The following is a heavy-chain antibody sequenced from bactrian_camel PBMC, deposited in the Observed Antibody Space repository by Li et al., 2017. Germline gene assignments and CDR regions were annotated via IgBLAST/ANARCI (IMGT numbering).Heavy chain of an antibody. CDR3: AADALHGLGSPSN. D-gene: IGHD5*01. CDR1: GYTFRSDS. J-gene: IGHJ4*01. Sequence: QLVESGGGLVQPGGSLRLSCAASGYTFRSDSINWVRQAPGKGLEWVSAIDSGGGTTYYADSVKGRFTVTRDDAKNTVYLEMASLRPGDTARYYCAADALHGLGSPSNWGQGTQVTVS. V-gene: IGHV3S40*01. CDR2: IDSGGGTT.